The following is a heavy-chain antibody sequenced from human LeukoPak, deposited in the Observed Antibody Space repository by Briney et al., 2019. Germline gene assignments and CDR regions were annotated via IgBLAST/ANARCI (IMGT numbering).Heavy chain of an antibody. CDR3: ARGLRWFGDDYYYYYGMDV. Sequence: PSETLSLTCTVSGGSISSYYWSWIRQPPGKGLEWIGYIYYSGSTNYNPSLKSRVTTSVDTSKNQFSLKLSSVTAADTAVYYCARGLRWFGDDYYYYYGMDVWGQGTTVTVSS. D-gene: IGHD3-10*01. CDR1: GGSISSYY. V-gene: IGHV4-59*12. CDR2: IYYSGST. J-gene: IGHJ6*02.